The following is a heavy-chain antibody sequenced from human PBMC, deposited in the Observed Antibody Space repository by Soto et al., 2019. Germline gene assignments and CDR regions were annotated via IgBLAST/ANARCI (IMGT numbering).Heavy chain of an antibody. CDR3: AKDTSSSPYYMDV. V-gene: IGHV3-23*01. Sequence: EVQVLESGGGSVQPGGSLRLSCAASGFTFSNFAMSWVRHAPGKGLEWVSEITGSTGTTYYADSVRGRFIISRDNSQNTLHLQMNSLRPEDTDVYYCAKDTSSSPYYMDVWGKGTTVTVSS. J-gene: IGHJ6*03. D-gene: IGHD2-2*01. CDR1: GFTFSNFA. CDR2: ITGSTGTT.